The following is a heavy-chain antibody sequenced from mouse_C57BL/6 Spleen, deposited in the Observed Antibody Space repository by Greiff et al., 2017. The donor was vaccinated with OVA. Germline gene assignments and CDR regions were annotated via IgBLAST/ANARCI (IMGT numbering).Heavy chain of an antibody. CDR1: GYTFTSYW. CDR3: ARGYGSSSFYAMDY. D-gene: IGHD1-1*01. V-gene: IGHV1-69*01. Sequence: QVQLQQSGAELVMPGASVKLSCKASGYTFTSYWMHWVKQRPGQGLEWIGEIDPSDSNTNSNQKFKGKSTLTVDKSSSTAYMQLSSLTSADSAVYYCARGYGSSSFYAMDYWGQGTSVTVSS. CDR2: IDPSDSNT. J-gene: IGHJ4*01.